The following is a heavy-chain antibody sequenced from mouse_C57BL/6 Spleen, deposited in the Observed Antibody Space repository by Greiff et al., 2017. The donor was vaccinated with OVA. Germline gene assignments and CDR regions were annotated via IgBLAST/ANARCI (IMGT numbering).Heavy chain of an antibody. V-gene: IGHV10-1*01. Sequence: EVKLVESGGGLVQPKGSLKLSCAASGFSFNTYAMNWVRQAPGKGLEWVARIRSKSNNYATYYADSVKDRFTISRDDSESMLYLQMNNLKTEDTAMYYCVSLWHYAMDYWGQGTSVTVSS. D-gene: IGHD1-1*02. CDR1: GFSFNTYA. J-gene: IGHJ4*01. CDR3: VSLWHYAMDY. CDR2: IRSKSNNYAT.